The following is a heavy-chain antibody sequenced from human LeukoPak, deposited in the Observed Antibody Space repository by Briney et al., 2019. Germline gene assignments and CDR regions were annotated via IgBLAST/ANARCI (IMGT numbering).Heavy chain of an antibody. Sequence: SETLSLTCTVSGGSISSGGYYWSWIRQHPGKGLEWIGYIYYSGSTYYNPSLKSRVTISVDTSKNQFSLKLSSVTAADTAVYYCARDGRELPDYWGQGTLVTVSS. CDR3: ARDGRELPDY. V-gene: IGHV4-31*03. D-gene: IGHD1-26*01. J-gene: IGHJ4*02. CDR1: GGSISSGGYY. CDR2: IYYSGST.